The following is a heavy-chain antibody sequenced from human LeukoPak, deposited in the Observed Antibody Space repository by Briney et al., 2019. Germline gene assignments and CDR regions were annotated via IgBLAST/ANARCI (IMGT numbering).Heavy chain of an antibody. CDR1: GGSISSYY. D-gene: IGHD4-11*01. CDR3: ARGSPSVADIMTS. Sequence: TSETLSLTCTVSGGSISSYYWSWIRQPPGKGLEWVGYIYYIGTTNYNPSLKSRVTISVDTSKNQFSLNLSSVTAADTAVYYCARGSPSVADIMTSWGQGTLVTVSS. J-gene: IGHJ4*02. V-gene: IGHV4-59*08. CDR2: IYYIGTT.